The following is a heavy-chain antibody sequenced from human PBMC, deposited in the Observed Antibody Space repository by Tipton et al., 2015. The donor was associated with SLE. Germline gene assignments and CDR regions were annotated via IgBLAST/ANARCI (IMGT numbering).Heavy chain of an antibody. CDR2: VRYDGGNK. V-gene: IGHV3-30*02. Sequence: GMHWVRQAPGQGLEWVAFVRYDGGNKYYADSVKGRFTISGDNSKNTLYLQMNSLRVEDTAVYYCARHYCYDGRGSFDYWGQGTLVTVSS. D-gene: IGHD3-22*01. J-gene: IGHJ4*02. CDR1: G. CDR3: ARHYCYDGRGSFDY.